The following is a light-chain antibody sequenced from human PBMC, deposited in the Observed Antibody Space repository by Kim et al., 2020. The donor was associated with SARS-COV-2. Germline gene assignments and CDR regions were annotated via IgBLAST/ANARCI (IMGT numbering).Light chain of an antibody. Sequence: EIVLTQSPGTLSLSPGERATLSCRASQSVSSSYLAWYQQQPGQAPRLLIYGASSRATVIPDRFSGSGSGTDFTLTISRLEPEDFAVYYCQQYASSPRTFGQGTKVDIK. CDR3: QQYASSPRT. CDR2: GAS. V-gene: IGKV3-20*01. CDR1: QSVSSSY. J-gene: IGKJ1*01.